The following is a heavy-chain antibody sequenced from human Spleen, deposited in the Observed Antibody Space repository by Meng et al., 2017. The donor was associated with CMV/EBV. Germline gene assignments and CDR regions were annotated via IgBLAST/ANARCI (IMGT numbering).Heavy chain of an antibody. D-gene: IGHD2-8*01. CDR1: GYTFTSYF. CDR2: INPNGGST. CDR3: VKMDQRRGLDY. Sequence: QVRLLYSGVEWKEAGAFVKVSCEASGYTFTSYFMHWVRQAPGQGLEWMGIINPNGGSTSYSQNFQGRVTLTRDTSTSTVYMEVSSLRSEDTAVYYCVKMDQRRGLDYWGQGTLVTVSS. J-gene: IGHJ4*02. V-gene: IGHV1-46*01.